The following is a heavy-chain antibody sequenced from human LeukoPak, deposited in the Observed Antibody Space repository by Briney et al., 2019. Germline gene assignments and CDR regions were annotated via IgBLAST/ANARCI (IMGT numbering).Heavy chain of an antibody. V-gene: IGHV3-30*02. Sequence: GGSLRLSCAASGFIFSDYGMHWVRQAPGEGLEWVTMVRNDGGDKYYADSVRGRFTISRDNSKNTLYLQMNSLRPEDTAVYYCAKHYYGSGRQKYYSDYRGQGTLVTVSS. CDR1: GFIFSDYG. D-gene: IGHD3-10*01. J-gene: IGHJ4*02. CDR3: AKHYYGSGRQKYYSDY. CDR2: VRNDGGDK.